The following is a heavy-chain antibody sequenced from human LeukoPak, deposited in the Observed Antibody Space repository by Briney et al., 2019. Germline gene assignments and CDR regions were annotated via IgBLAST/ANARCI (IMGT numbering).Heavy chain of an antibody. CDR3: ARHRLHRVYYDSSGYYHDAFDI. V-gene: IGHV1-69*06. CDR1: GGTFSSYA. J-gene: IGHJ3*02. CDR2: IIPIFGTA. Sequence: SVKVSCKASGGTFSSYAISWVRQAPGQGLEWMGGIIPIFGTANYAQKFQGRVTITADKSTSTAYMELSSLRSEDTAVYYCARHRLHRVYYDSSGYYHDAFDIWGQGTMVTVSS. D-gene: IGHD3-22*01.